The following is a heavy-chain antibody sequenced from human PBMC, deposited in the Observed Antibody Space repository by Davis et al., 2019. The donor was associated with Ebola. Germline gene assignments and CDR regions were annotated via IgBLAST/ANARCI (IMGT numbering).Heavy chain of an antibody. Sequence: GESLKISCTASGFTFSSHAMNWVRQAPGKGLVWVSTIRSSGRSAYYAESLQGRFTISRDNSKNTVYLHINSLRVDDTAVYYCAKTTRPSDYDSSGYYSLDHWGQGSLVTVSS. V-gene: IGHV3-23*01. CDR1: GFTFSSHA. CDR3: AKTTRPSDYDSSGYYSLDH. D-gene: IGHD3-22*01. CDR2: IRSSGRSA. J-gene: IGHJ4*02.